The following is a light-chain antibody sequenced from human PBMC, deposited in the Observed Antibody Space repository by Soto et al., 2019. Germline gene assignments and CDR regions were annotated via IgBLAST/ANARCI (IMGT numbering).Light chain of an antibody. CDR1: QSVSSDS. V-gene: IGKV3-20*01. Sequence: EIVLPQSPGTLSLSPGERATLSCRASQSVSSDSLAWYQHKLGQAPRLLIYGASTRATGIPDRFSGSGSGTDFTLTISRLEPEDFAVFYCQQYGSSPQTFGQGTKVDIK. CDR3: QQYGSSPQT. J-gene: IGKJ1*01. CDR2: GAS.